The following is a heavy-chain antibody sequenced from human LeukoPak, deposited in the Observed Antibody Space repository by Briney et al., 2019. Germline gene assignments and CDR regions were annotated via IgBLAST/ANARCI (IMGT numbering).Heavy chain of an antibody. D-gene: IGHD3-10*01. J-gene: IGHJ3*01. Sequence: QPGGSLRLSCAASGFTFSSYGMNWVRQAPGRGLEWVSGIGPSGAKTYYADSVKGRFTISRDNPKNTVYLQMNSLRADDTAVYYCVQDLWYGEYVLWGQGTRVTVSS. V-gene: IGHV3-23*01. CDR2: IGPSGAKT. CDR1: GFTFSSYG. CDR3: VQDLWYGEYVL.